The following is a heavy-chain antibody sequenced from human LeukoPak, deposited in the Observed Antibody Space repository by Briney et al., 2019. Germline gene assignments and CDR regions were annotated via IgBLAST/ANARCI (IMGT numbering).Heavy chain of an antibody. D-gene: IGHD1-26*01. CDR2: INPHSGGT. Sequence: ASVKVSCKASGGTFTDYYMHWVRQAPGQGLEWMGWINPHSGGTDHAQKFQGRVTMTRDTSISTAYMELSRLRSDDTAVYYCARDMDSGPDFFDYWGPGTLVTVSS. CDR1: GGTFTDYY. J-gene: IGHJ4*02. CDR3: ARDMDSGPDFFDY. V-gene: IGHV1-2*02.